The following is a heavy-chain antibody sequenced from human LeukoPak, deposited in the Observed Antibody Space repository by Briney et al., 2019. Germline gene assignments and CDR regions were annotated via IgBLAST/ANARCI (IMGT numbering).Heavy chain of an antibody. V-gene: IGHV5-51*01. CDR1: GYSFTSYW. CDR2: IYPGDSDT. CDR3: ARGAFNYDFWSGYPEGYYFDY. Sequence: GESLQISCKGSGYSFTSYWIGWVRQLPGKGLEWMGIIYPGDSDTRYSPSFQGQVTISADKSISTAYLQWSSLKASDTAMYYCARGAFNYDFWSGYPEGYYFDYWGQGTLVTVSS. J-gene: IGHJ4*02. D-gene: IGHD3-3*01.